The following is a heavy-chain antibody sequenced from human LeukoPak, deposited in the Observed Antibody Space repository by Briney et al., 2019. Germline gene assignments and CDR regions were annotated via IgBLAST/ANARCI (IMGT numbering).Heavy chain of an antibody. CDR3: AKDDSSSWYGGNWFDP. CDR2: ISWNSGSI. J-gene: IGHJ5*02. V-gene: IGHV3-9*01. Sequence: GRSLRLSCAASGFTFDDYAMHWVRQAPGKGLEWVSGISWNSGSIGYADSVKGRFTISRDNAKNSLYLQMNSLRAEDTALYYCAKDDSSSWYGGNWFDPWGQGTLVTVSS. D-gene: IGHD6-13*01. CDR1: GFTFDDYA.